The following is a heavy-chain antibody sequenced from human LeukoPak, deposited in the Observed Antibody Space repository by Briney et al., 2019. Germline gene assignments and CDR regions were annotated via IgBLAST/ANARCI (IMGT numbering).Heavy chain of an antibody. V-gene: IGHV1-2*02. J-gene: IGHJ6*02. D-gene: IGHD5-12*01. Sequence: ASVKVSCKASGYTFTSYYMHWVRQAPGQGLEWMGWINPNSGGTNYAQKFQGRVTMTRDTSISTAYMELSRLRSDDTAVYYCAREGDSGYDSAGYGMDVWGQGTTVTVSS. CDR2: INPNSGGT. CDR1: GYTFTSYY. CDR3: AREGDSGYDSAGYGMDV.